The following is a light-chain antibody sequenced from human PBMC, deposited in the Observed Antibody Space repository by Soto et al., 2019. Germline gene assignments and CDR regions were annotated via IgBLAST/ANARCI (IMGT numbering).Light chain of an antibody. CDR2: YDD. CDR1: RSNIGDNP. Sequence: QSVLTQPPSVSETPGQRVTISCSGSRSNIGDNPVNWYQHLPGKAPKLLIYYDDLMPSGVSDRFSGSKSGTSASLAITGLQAEDEADYYCQSYDSSLSGSVFGGGTKVTVL. J-gene: IGLJ2*01. CDR3: QSYDSSLSGSV. V-gene: IGLV1-36*01.